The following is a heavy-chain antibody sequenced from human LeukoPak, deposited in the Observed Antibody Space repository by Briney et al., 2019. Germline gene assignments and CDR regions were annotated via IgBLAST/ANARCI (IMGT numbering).Heavy chain of an antibody. CDR2: ISYDGSNK. Sequence: PGGSLRLSCAASGFTFSSYGMHWVRQAPGKGLEWVAVISYDGSNKYYADSVKGRFTISRDNSKNTLYLQMNSLRAEDTAVYYCARDSDTAMAPGYWGQGTLVTVSS. V-gene: IGHV3-30*03. D-gene: IGHD5-18*01. CDR3: ARDSDTAMAPGY. CDR1: GFTFSSYG. J-gene: IGHJ4*02.